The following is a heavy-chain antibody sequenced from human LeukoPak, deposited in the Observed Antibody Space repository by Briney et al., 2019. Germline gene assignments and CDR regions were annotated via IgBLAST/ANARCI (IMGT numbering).Heavy chain of an antibody. CDR3: ARDEGYGDYVD. CDR2: ISSTSTYI. J-gene: IGHJ4*02. Sequence: GGSLRLSCAASGFTFSSHSMNWVRQAPGKGLEWVSSISSTSTYIYYADSVKGRFTISKDNADNSLFLQMSSLRAEDTAVYYCARDEGYGDYVDWGQGTLVTVSS. V-gene: IGHV3-21*01. CDR1: GFTFSSHS. D-gene: IGHD4-17*01.